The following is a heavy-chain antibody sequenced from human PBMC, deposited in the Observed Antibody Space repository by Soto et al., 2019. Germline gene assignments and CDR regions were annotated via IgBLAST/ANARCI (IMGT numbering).Heavy chain of an antibody. D-gene: IGHD3-16*01. CDR1: GYTFTKYG. CDR2: ISGSSGNA. CDR3: AREMAGLGGEYDY. Sequence: QVQLVQSGAEVKNPGASVKVSCKTSGYTFTKYGVGWVRQAHGQGLEWMGWISGSSGNANYAEKVQGRITLTTDTSTSTAYIELRSLRSDDTAVYYCAREMAGLGGEYDYWGQGTLVTGSS. V-gene: IGHV1-18*01. J-gene: IGHJ4*02.